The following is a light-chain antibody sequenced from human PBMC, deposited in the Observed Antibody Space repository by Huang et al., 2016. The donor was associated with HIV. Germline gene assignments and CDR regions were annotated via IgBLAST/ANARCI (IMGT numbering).Light chain of an antibody. J-gene: IGKJ2*01. Sequence: EIVMTQSPATLSVSPGERATLSCRASQSVSSYLSWYQQKPGQAPRLLIYCASTRATGSPARFSGSGAGTEFTLTISSLQSEDFAVYFCQQYNNKWYTFGQGTKLEMK. CDR2: CAS. V-gene: IGKV3-15*01. CDR1: QSVSSY. CDR3: QQYNNKWYT.